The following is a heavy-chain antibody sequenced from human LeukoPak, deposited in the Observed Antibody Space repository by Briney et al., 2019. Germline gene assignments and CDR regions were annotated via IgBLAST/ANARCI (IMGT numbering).Heavy chain of an antibody. D-gene: IGHD6-6*01. Sequence: PSETLSLTCTVSGGSISSSSYYWGWIRQPPGKGLEWIGSIYYSGSTYYNPSLKSRVTISVDTSKDQFSLKLSSVTAADTAVYYCARQGPVAARPFFDYWGQGTLATVSS. V-gene: IGHV4-39*01. J-gene: IGHJ4*02. CDR1: GGSISSSSYY. CDR3: ARQGPVAARPFFDY. CDR2: IYYSGST.